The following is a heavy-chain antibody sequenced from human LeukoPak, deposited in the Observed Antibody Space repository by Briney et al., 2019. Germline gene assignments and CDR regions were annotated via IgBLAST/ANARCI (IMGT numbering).Heavy chain of an antibody. CDR3: ARYGRDGDYDYFDY. V-gene: IGHV3-13*01. D-gene: IGHD4-17*01. Sequence: PGGSLRLSCAASGFTFSSYDMHWVRQATGKGLEWVSAIGTAGDTYYPGSVKGRFTISRENAKNSLYLQMNSLRAEDTAVYYCARYGRDGDYDYFDYWGQGTLVTVSS. J-gene: IGHJ4*02. CDR2: IGTAGDT. CDR1: GFTFSSYD.